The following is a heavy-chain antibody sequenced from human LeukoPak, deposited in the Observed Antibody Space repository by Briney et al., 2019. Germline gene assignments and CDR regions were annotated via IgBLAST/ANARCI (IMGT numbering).Heavy chain of an antibody. J-gene: IGHJ6*03. CDR1: GDSLSSGGYS. D-gene: IGHD6-13*01. Sequence: SETLSLTCEVSGDSLSSGGYSWSWIRQPPGKGLEWIGYISYSGSTNYNPSLKSRVTISVDTSKKQFSLTLSSVTAADTAVYYCAREAAAGGFDDYYYYMEVWGKGTTVTVSS. V-gene: IGHV4-61*08. CDR2: ISYSGST. CDR3: AREAAAGGFDDYYYYMEV.